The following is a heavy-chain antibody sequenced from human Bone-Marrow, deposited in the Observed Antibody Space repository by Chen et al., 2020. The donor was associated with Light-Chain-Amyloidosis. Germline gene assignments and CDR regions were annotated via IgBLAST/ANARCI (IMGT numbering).Heavy chain of an antibody. Sequence: QVQLQASGPGLVKPSQTLSLTCTVSGGSISSGGYYWSWIRQHAGTGLEWIGYIYYSGSTYYNPSIKGRVTISVDTSKNQFSLKLSSVTAADTAADYCARGPSDYGDPYYYYYYMDVWGKGTTVTVSS. D-gene: IGHD4-17*01. CDR2: IYYSGST. CDR1: GGSISSGGYY. V-gene: IGHV4-31*03. CDR3: ARGPSDYGDPYYYYYYMDV. J-gene: IGHJ6*03.